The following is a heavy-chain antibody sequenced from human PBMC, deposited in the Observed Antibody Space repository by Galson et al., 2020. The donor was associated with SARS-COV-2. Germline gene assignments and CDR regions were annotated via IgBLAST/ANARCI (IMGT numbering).Heavy chain of an antibody. CDR2: IYYSGNT. CDR1: GGSISPYY. CDR3: ARFWGGFDN. J-gene: IGHJ3*02. V-gene: IGHV4-59*08. D-gene: IGHD7-27*01. Sequence: ASETLSLTCTVSGGSISPYYCSWIRQPPGKGLEWNGYIYYSGNTNYNPSLKSRLTISIDRSKNQFALKLSSVTAADTAVYYCARFWGGFDNWGQGTMVSVSS.